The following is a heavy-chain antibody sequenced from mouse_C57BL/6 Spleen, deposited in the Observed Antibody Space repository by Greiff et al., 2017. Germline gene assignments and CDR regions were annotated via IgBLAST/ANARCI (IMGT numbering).Heavy chain of an antibody. Sequence: EVQLVESGEGLVKPGGSLKLSCAASGFTFSSYAMSWVRQTPEKRLEWVAYISSGGDYIYYADNVKGRFTLSRDNAKNTLYLQMSSLKSEDTAMYYCTRGYDYSFAYWGQGTLVTVSA. CDR1: GFTFSSYA. J-gene: IGHJ3*01. V-gene: IGHV5-9-1*02. CDR3: TRGYDYSFAY. CDR2: ISSGGDYI. D-gene: IGHD2-4*01.